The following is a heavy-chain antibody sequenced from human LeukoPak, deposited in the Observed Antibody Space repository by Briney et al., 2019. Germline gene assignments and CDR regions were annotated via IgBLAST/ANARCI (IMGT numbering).Heavy chain of an antibody. J-gene: IGHJ4*02. Sequence: PGRSLRLSCAASGFTFDDYAMHWVRQAPGKGLEWVAGINWSNITVVYADAVKGRSTISRDNSKNSLYLLLNDLRAEDTAFYFCAKDSSGGVSSAGILDHWGPGTLVSVSP. V-gene: IGHV3-9*01. CDR1: GFTFDDYA. D-gene: IGHD6-13*01. CDR2: INWSNITV. CDR3: AKDSSGGVSSAGILDH.